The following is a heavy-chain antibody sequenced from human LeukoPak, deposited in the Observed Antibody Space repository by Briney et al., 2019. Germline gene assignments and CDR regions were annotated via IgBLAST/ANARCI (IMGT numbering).Heavy chain of an antibody. CDR1: GASISGYY. Sequence: SETLSLTCSVSGASISGYYWTWIRQPAGRGLEWIGRIYTTGSTKYNPSLKSRVIMSVDASKNQFSLKLNSVTAADTAVYYCARGEWELGYYMDVWGKGTTVTISS. D-gene: IGHD1-26*01. J-gene: IGHJ6*03. CDR3: ARGEWELGYYMDV. V-gene: IGHV4-4*07. CDR2: IYTTGST.